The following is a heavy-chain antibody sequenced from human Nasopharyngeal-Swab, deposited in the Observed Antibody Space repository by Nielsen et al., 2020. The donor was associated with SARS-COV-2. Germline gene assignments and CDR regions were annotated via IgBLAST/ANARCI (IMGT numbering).Heavy chain of an antibody. D-gene: IGHD4-17*01. Sequence: ASVKVSCKPSGYTFTDYYMHWVRQAPGQGPKWLGWINPNSGDTKYAQKFQGRVTVTWDTSINTVYMELSRLRSDDTAVYYCARDFALYGDSVDYWGQGTLVTVSS. CDR3: ARDFALYGDSVDY. CDR1: GYTFTDYY. CDR2: INPNSGDT. V-gene: IGHV1-2*02. J-gene: IGHJ4*02.